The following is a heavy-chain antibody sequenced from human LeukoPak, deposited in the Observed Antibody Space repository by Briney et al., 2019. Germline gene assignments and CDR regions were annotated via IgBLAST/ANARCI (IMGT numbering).Heavy chain of an antibody. D-gene: IGHD1-26*01. CDR2: IRYDGSNK. CDR1: GFTFSSYG. Sequence: PGGSLRLSCAASGFTFSSYGMHWVRQAPGKGLEWVAFIRYDGSNKYYADSVKGRFTISRDNSKNTLYLQMNSLRAEDTAVYFCARDKIVGATHFDLWGRGTLVTVSS. J-gene: IGHJ2*01. CDR3: ARDKIVGATHFDL. V-gene: IGHV3-30*02.